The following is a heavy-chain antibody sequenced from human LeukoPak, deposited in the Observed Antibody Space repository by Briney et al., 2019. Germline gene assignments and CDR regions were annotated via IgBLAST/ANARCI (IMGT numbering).Heavy chain of an antibody. CDR2: ISDSSSTI. J-gene: IGHJ4*02. Sequence: GGSLRLSCAASGFTFSDYSMNWVRQAPGKGLEWVSYISDSSSTIYYADSVKGRFTISRDNSKNSLYLQMNSLRAEDTAVYYCARDYGGWHYFDYWGQGTLVTVSS. CDR1: GFTFSDYS. V-gene: IGHV3-48*04. CDR3: ARDYGGWHYFDY. D-gene: IGHD6-19*01.